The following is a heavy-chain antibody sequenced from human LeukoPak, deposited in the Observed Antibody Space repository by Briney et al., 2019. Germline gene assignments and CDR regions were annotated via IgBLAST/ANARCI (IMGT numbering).Heavy chain of an antibody. CDR2: IGYDGSDK. Sequence: GRSLRLSCAASGFSFSAYGMHWVRQAPGKGLEWAAVIGYDGSDKYYADSVKGRFTISRDNSKNTLYLQMNSLRAEDTAVYYCAKCGFGGLLSHFDYWGQGTLVTVSS. J-gene: IGHJ4*02. D-gene: IGHD3-10*01. CDR1: GFSFSAYG. V-gene: IGHV3-30*18. CDR3: AKCGFGGLLSHFDY.